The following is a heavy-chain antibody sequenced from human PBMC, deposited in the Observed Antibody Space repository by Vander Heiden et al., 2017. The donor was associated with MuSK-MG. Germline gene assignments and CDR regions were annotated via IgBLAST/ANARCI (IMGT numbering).Heavy chain of an antibody. CDR2: IYYSGST. D-gene: IGHD3-3*01. V-gene: IGHV4-39*07. J-gene: IGHJ4*02. CDR1: GGSIGSSSYY. CDR3: ASEHYDFWSGYYNSDY. Sequence: QLRLQESGPGLVKPSETLSLTCTVSGGSIGSSSYYWGWIRQPPGKGLEWIGSIYYSGSTYYNPSLKSRVTISVDTSKNQFSLKLSSVTAADTAVYYCASEHYDFWSGYYNSDYWGQGTLVTVSS.